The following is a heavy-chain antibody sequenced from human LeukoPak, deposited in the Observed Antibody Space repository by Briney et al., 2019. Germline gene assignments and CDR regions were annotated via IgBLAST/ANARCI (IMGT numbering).Heavy chain of an antibody. CDR3: ARDGGIAAAGYYYYMDV. D-gene: IGHD6-13*01. J-gene: IGHJ6*03. Sequence: ASVKVSCKASGYTFTSYDINWVRQATGQGLEWMGWMNPNSGNTGYAQKFQGRVTMTRNTSISTAYMELSRLRSDDTAVYYCARDGGIAAAGYYYYMDVWGKGTTVTISS. CDR2: MNPNSGNT. CDR1: GYTFTSYD. V-gene: IGHV1-8*01.